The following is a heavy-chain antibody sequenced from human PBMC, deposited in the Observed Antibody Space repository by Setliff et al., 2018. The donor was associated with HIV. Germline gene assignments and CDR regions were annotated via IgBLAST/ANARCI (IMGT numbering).Heavy chain of an antibody. D-gene: IGHD1-1*01. V-gene: IGHV4-59*08. Sequence: LSLTCTVSGASIKDYYWNWIRQPSGKGLEWIGFAHHSGVTSYNPSLHSRVIIAVDTSRNQFSLRVNSITAADTALYYCARWGEPTIQAFDVWGLGTMVTVS. CDR1: GASIKDYY. CDR2: AHHSGVT. J-gene: IGHJ3*01. CDR3: ARWGEPTIQAFDV.